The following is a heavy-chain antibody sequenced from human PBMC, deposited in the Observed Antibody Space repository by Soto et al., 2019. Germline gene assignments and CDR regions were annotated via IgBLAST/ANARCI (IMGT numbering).Heavy chain of an antibody. CDR1: GFTFSSYA. J-gene: IGHJ4*02. Sequence: QVQLVESGGGVVQPGRSLRLSCAASGFTFSSYAMHWVRQAPGKGLEWVAVISDDGINKYYADSVKGRFTISRDNSKNALYLQISSLRAEDTAVYYCARAPRITIFGVVITQYYFAYWGQGTLVTVSS. CDR3: ARAPRITIFGVVITQYYFAY. CDR2: ISDDGINK. D-gene: IGHD3-3*01. V-gene: IGHV3-30-3*01.